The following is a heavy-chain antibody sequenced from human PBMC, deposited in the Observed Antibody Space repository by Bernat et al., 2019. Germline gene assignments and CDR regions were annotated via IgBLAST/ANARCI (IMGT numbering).Heavy chain of an antibody. CDR1: GGSISSSSYY. V-gene: IGHV4-39*01. Sequence: QLQLQESGPGLVKPSETLSLTCTVSGGSISSSSYYWGWIRQPPGKGLEWIGSIYYSGSTYYNPSLKSRVTISVDTSKNQFSLKLSSVTAADTAVYYSARPTFERITMVQGGGAFDSGSQGTMVTVSS. J-gene: IGHJ3*02. D-gene: IGHD3-10*01. CDR3: ARPTFERITMVQGGGAFDS. CDR2: IYYSGST.